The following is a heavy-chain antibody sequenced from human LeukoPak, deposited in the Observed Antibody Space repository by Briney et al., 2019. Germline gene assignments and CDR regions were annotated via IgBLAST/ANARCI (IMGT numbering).Heavy chain of an antibody. V-gene: IGHV1-69*05. J-gene: IGHJ3*02. CDR2: IIPIFGTA. CDR1: GGTFSSYA. Sequence: GASVKVSCKASGGTFSSYAISWVRQAPGQGLEWMGGIIPIFGTANYAQKFQGRVTITTDESTSTAYMELSSLRSEDTAVYYCARIPVRGGEDAFDIWGQGTMVTVSS. CDR3: ARIPVRGGEDAFDI. D-gene: IGHD2-21*01.